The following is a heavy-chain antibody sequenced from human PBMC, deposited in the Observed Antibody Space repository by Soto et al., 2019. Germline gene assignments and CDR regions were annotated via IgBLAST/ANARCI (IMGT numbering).Heavy chain of an antibody. V-gene: IGHV1-69*13. Sequence: ASVEVSWEACGVGKGSCAMSWVRHAPGQGLEWMGGIIPIFGTANYAQKFQGRVTITADESTSTAYMELSSLRSEDTAVYYCARAPSGSYPYYYGMDVWGQGTTVTVS. J-gene: IGHJ6*02. CDR1: GVGKGSCA. CDR3: ARAPSGSYPYYYGMDV. D-gene: IGHD1-26*01. CDR2: IIPIFGTA.